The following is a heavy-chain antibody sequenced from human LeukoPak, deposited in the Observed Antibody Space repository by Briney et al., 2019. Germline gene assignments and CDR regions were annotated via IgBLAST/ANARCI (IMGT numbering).Heavy chain of an antibody. CDR2: ISSSSSYI. D-gene: IGHD3-10*01. J-gene: IGHJ4*02. V-gene: IGHV3-21*01. CDR1: GFTFSSYS. Sequence: PGGSLRLSCAASGFTFSSYSMNWVRQAPGKGLEWVSSISSSSSYIYYADSVKGRFIISRDNAKNSLYLQMNSLRAEDTAVYYCARQGLLWFGEPLDYWGQGTLVTVSS. CDR3: ARQGLLWFGEPLDY.